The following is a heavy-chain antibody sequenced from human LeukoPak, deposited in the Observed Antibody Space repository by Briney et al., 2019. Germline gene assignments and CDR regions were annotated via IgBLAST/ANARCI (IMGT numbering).Heavy chain of an antibody. CDR2: IWYDGSNK. V-gene: IGHV3-33*01. D-gene: IGHD2-2*01. CDR3: ARDERVVVVPAAAMRRGWFDP. CDR1: GFTFSSYG. Sequence: PGGSLRLSCAASGFTFSSYGMHWVRQAPGKGLEWVAVIWYDGSNKYYADSVKGRFTISRDNSKNTLYLQMNSLRAEDTAVYYCARDERVVVVPAAAMRRGWFDPWGQGTLVTVSS. J-gene: IGHJ5*02.